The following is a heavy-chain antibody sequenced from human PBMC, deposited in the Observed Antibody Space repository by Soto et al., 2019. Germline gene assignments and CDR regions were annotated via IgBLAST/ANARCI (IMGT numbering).Heavy chain of an antibody. J-gene: IGHJ4*02. V-gene: IGHV3-9*01. CDR3: ARGSHGGYDPPTFYY. D-gene: IGHD5-12*01. CDR1: GFTFDDYA. CDR2: ISWNSGSI. Sequence: EVQLVESGGGLVQPGRSLRLSCAASGFTFDDYAMHWVRQAPGKGLEWVSGISWNSGSIGYADSVKGRFTISRDHCKNSQYLQMNSLTAEYTALYYCARGSHGGYDPPTFYYCGQGTLVTVSA.